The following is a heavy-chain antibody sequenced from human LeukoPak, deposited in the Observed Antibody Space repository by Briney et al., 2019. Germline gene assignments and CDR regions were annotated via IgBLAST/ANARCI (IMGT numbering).Heavy chain of an antibody. V-gene: IGHV3-7*01. Sequence: GGSLRLSCAASGFTFGTYWMNWVRRAPGKGLEWVANINQDGSEKYYVDSVKGRFTISRDNAKNTLYLQMNSLRAEDTAVYYCARDTDTVTTILDYWGQGTLVTVSS. D-gene: IGHD4-17*01. CDR3: ARDTDTVTTILDY. J-gene: IGHJ4*02. CDR2: INQDGSEK. CDR1: GFTFGTYW.